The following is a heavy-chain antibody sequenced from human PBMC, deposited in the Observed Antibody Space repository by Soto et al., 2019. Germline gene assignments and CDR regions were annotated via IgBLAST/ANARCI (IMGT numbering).Heavy chain of an antibody. V-gene: IGHV3-33*01. CDR2: IWYDGSNK. Sequence: QVQLVESGGGVVQPGRSLRPSCAASGFTFSSYGMHWVRQAPGKGLEWVAVIWYDGSNKYYADSVKGRFTISRDNSKNTLYLQMNSLRAEDTAVYYCAREYYYDSSGYPARAFDIWGQGTMVTVSS. D-gene: IGHD3-22*01. J-gene: IGHJ3*02. CDR3: AREYYYDSSGYPARAFDI. CDR1: GFTFSSYG.